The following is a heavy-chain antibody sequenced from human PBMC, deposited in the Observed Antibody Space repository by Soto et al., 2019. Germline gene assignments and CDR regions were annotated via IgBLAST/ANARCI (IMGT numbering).Heavy chain of an antibody. J-gene: IGHJ4*02. D-gene: IGHD5-12*01. Sequence: ASVKVSCKASGYTFTGYYMHWVRQAPGQGLEWMGWINPNSGGTNYAQKFQGRVTMTRDTSISTAYMELSRLRSDDTAVYYCARGRRYSGTEYYFDYWGQGTLVTVSS. CDR2: INPNSGGT. V-gene: IGHV1-2*02. CDR1: GYTFTGYY. CDR3: ARGRRYSGTEYYFDY.